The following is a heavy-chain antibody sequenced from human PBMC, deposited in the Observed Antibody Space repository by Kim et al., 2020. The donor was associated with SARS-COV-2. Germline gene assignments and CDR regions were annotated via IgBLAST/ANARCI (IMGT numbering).Heavy chain of an antibody. CDR1: GGSISSGGYY. V-gene: IGHV4-31*03. D-gene: IGHD4-17*01. J-gene: IGHJ6*02. Sequence: SETLSLTCTVSGGSISSGGYYWSWIRQHPGKGLEWIGYIYYSGSTYYNPSLKSRVTISVDTSKNQFSLKLSSVTAADTAVYYCARDFDYGDYGMDVWGQGTTVTVPS. CDR3: ARDFDYGDYGMDV. CDR2: IYYSGST.